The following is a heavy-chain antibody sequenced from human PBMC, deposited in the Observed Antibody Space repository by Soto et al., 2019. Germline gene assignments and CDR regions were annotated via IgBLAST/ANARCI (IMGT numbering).Heavy chain of an antibody. CDR2: ISYDGSNK. Sequence: GGSLRLSCAASGFTFSSYGMHWVRQAPGKGLEWVAVISYDGSNKYYADSVKGRFTISRDNSKNTLYLQMNSLRAEDTAVYYCAKDKYYGMDVWGQGTTVTVSS. V-gene: IGHV3-30*18. J-gene: IGHJ6*02. CDR1: GFTFSSYG. CDR3: AKDKYYGMDV.